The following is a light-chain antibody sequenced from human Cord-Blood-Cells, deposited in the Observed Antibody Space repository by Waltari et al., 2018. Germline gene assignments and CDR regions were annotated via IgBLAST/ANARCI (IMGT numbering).Light chain of an antibody. V-gene: IGKV3-11*01. J-gene: IGKJ4*01. CDR2: DAS. Sequence: ETVLTQSPATLSLSPGETATLPCRASQSVSSYLAWYQQKPGQAPRLLIYDASNRATGIPARFSGSGSGTDFTLTISSLEPEDFAVYYCQQRSNWPPLTFGGGTKVEIK. CDR3: QQRSNWPPLT. CDR1: QSVSSY.